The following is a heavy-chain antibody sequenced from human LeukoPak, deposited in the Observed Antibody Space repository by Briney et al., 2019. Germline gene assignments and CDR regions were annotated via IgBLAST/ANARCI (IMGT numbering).Heavy chain of an antibody. J-gene: IGHJ5*02. D-gene: IGHD1-26*01. CDR1: GGSISSYY. CDR2: IYYSGST. Sequence: SETLSLTCTVSGGSISSYYWSWIRQPPGKGLEWIGYIYYSGSTNYNPSLKSRVTISVDTSRNQFSLKLSSVTAADTAVYYCARWSRRVPFDPWGQGTLVTVSS. CDR3: ARWSRRVPFDP. V-gene: IGHV4-59*12.